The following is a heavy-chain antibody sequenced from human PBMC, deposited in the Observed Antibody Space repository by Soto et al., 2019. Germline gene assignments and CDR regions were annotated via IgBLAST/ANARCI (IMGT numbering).Heavy chain of an antibody. Sequence: GGSLRLSCAASGFTFSSYGMHWVRQAPGKGLEWVAVIWYDGSNKYYADTVQGRFTISRDNSKNTLYLQMNSLRAEDTAVYYCARSPSPLFCSSTSCYARFLEWLFFDYWGQGTLVTVSS. CDR2: IWYDGSNK. CDR1: GFTFSSYG. V-gene: IGHV3-33*01. CDR3: ARSPSPLFCSSTSCYARFLEWLFFDY. J-gene: IGHJ4*02. D-gene: IGHD2-2*01.